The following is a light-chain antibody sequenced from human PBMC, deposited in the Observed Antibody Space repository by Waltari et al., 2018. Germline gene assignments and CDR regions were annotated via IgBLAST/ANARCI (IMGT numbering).Light chain of an antibody. V-gene: IGLV1-40*01. Sequence: QSVLTQPPSMSGAPGQRVTISCTGSSSNIGAGHDGHWYQVFPGTAPKLLIYGTSIRPCGVPDRFCGSKSDTSASLAIGGLQAEDEADYYCQSFDIRLSGGVVFGGGTKVTVL. CDR3: QSFDIRLSGGVV. J-gene: IGLJ3*02. CDR2: GTS. CDR1: SSNIGAGHD.